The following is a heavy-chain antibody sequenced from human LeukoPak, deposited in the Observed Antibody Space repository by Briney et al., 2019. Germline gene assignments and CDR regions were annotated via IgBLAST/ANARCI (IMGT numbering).Heavy chain of an antibody. D-gene: IGHD5-18*01. CDR1: GFTVSSNY. J-gene: IGHJ4*02. CDR2: IYSGGST. Sequence: GGSLRLSCAASGFTVSSNYMSWVRQAPGKGLEWVSVIYSGGSTYYADSVKGRFTISRDNSKNTLYLQMNSLRAEDTAVYYCAKCPKPAMVDYWGQGTLVTVSS. CDR3: AKCPKPAMVDY. V-gene: IGHV3-53*01.